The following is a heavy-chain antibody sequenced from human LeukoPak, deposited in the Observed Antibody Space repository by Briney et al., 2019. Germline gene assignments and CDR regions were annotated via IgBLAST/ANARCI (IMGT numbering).Heavy chain of an antibody. J-gene: IGHJ6*02. CDR3: ARVRLSERECSSTSCYRYYYGMDV. D-gene: IGHD2-2*01. Sequence: GGSLRLSCAASGFTFSSYAMSWVRQAPGKGLEWVSAISGSGGSTYYADSVKGRFTISRDNSKNTLYLQMNSLRAEDTAVYYCARVRLSERECSSTSCYRYYYGMDVWGQGTTVTVSS. CDR1: GFTFSSYA. CDR2: ISGSGGST. V-gene: IGHV3-23*01.